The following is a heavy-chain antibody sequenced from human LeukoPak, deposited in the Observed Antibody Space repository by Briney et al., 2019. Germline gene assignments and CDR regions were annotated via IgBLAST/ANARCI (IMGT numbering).Heavy chain of an antibody. V-gene: IGHV3-7*01. J-gene: IGHJ4*02. CDR3: ARRRWQQSEFDY. Sequence: GGSLRLSCAASGFTFSSHSMTWVRLAPGKGLEWVAYIKEDGRQTDYADSVKGRFTITRDNDKNSLYLQMNTLRIDDTAVYYCARRRWQQSEFDYWGQGTLVTVSS. D-gene: IGHD5-24*01. CDR1: GFTFSSHS. CDR2: IKEDGRQT.